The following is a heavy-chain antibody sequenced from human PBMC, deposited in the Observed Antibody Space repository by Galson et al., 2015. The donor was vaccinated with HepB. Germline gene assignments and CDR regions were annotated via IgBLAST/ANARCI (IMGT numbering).Heavy chain of an antibody. CDR2: IYYSGST. J-gene: IGHJ3*02. D-gene: IGHD3-10*01. CDR3: ARLLLWFGENYDAFDI. V-gene: IGHV4-39*01. CDR1: GGSISSSSYY. Sequence: ETLSLTCTVSGGSISSSSYYWGWIRQPPGKGLEWIGSIYYSGSTYYNPSLKSRVTISVDTSKNQFSLKLSSVTAADTAVYYCARLLLWFGENYDAFDIWGQGTMVTVSS.